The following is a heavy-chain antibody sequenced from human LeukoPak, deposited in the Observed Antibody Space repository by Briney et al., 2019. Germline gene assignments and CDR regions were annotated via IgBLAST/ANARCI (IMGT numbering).Heavy chain of an antibody. J-gene: IGHJ4*02. CDR2: MRYDGDNE. Sequence: PGGSLRLSCAASGFTFSSYGMHWVRQAPGKGLEWMAFMRYDGDNEFYADSVKGRFTISRDNSKNTLYLQMNSLRTEDTAVYYCAKDFYDYVWGSYRSFDYWGQGTLVTVSS. CDR3: AKDFYDYVWGSYRSFDY. V-gene: IGHV3-30*02. D-gene: IGHD3-16*02. CDR1: GFTFSSYG.